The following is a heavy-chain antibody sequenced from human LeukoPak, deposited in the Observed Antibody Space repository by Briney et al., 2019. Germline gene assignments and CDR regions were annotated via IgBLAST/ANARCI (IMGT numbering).Heavy chain of an antibody. CDR3: ARGGIAAAGTVYYYYYYMDV. CDR2: IYYSGST. D-gene: IGHD6-13*01. Sequence: PSETLSLTCTVSGGSISSYYWSWIRQPPGKGLEWIGYIYYSGSTNYNPSLKSRVTISVDTSKNQFSLKLSSVTAADTAVYYCARGGIAAAGTVYYYYYYMDVWGKGTTVTVSS. J-gene: IGHJ6*03. V-gene: IGHV4-59*01. CDR1: GGSISSYY.